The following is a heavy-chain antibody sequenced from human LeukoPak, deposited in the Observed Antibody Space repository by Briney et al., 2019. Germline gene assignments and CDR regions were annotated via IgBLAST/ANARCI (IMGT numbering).Heavy chain of an antibody. Sequence: PGGSLRLSCAASGFTVSSNYMSWVRQAPGKGLEWVSVIYSGGSTYYADSVKGRFTISRDNSKNTLYLQMNSLRAEDTAVYYCAKEVVVVVPARGYFDYWGQGTLVTVSS. D-gene: IGHD2-2*01. J-gene: IGHJ4*02. V-gene: IGHV3-53*01. CDR1: GFTVSSNY. CDR3: AKEVVVVVPARGYFDY. CDR2: IYSGGST.